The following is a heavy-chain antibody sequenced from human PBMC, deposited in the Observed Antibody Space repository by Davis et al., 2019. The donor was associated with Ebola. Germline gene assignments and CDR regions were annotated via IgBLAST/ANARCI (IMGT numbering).Heavy chain of an antibody. D-gene: IGHD3-22*01. J-gene: IGHJ3*02. CDR2: ISSSSSYI. CDR1: GFTFSSYS. CDR3: ARRYYDSSGYSEAFDI. V-gene: IGHV3-21*01. Sequence: GESLKISCAASGFTFSSYSMTWVRQAPGKGLEWVSSISSSSSYIYYADSVKGRFTISRDNAKNSLYLQMNSLRAEDTAVYYCARRYYDSSGYSEAFDIWGQGTMVTVAS.